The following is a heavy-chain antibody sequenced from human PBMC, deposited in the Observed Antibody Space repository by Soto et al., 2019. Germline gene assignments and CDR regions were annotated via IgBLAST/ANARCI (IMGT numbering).Heavy chain of an antibody. CDR3: ARDGKRCNYFRYDYYNFYMDV. V-gene: IGHV3-11*01. CDR2: ISSSGNTI. CDR1: GFIFSDYY. J-gene: IGHJ6*03. Sequence: QVQLVQSGGGLVKPGGSLRLSCTASGFIFSDYYMSWIRQAPGKGQEWVSYISSSGNTIYYADSGKGRFTVSRDNAKKSLNLEMSSLRAEDTAVNYCARDGKRCNYFRYDYYNFYMDVWGKGTTVTVSS. D-gene: IGHD4-4*01.